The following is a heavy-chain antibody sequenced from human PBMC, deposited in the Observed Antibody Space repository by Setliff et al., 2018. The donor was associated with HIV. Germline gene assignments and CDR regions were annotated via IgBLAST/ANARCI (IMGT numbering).Heavy chain of an antibody. V-gene: IGHV3-30*02. CDR1: GFTFSNYG. CDR3: AKDRYYDSSGSPFDY. D-gene: IGHD3-22*01. J-gene: IGHJ4*02. Sequence: GGSLRLSCAASGFTFSNYGMHWVRQAPGKGLEWVAFIRYDGSDKYYADSVKGRLTISRDNSKNTLYLQMNSLRAEDTAVYYCAKDRYYDSSGSPFDYWGQGTLVTVSS. CDR2: IRYDGSDK.